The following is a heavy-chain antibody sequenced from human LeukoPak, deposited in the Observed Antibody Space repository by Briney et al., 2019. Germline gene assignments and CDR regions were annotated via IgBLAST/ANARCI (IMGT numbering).Heavy chain of an antibody. CDR2: IYYSGSA. D-gene: IGHD3-9*01. CDR1: GGSISSYY. Sequence: SETLSLTCTVSGGSISSYYWSWIRQPPGKGLEWIGYIYYSGSANYNPSLKSRVTISVGTSKNQFSLKLSSVTAADTAVYYCARTNSENYDILTGYSNWFDPWGQGTLVTVSS. V-gene: IGHV4-59*01. CDR3: ARTNSENYDILTGYSNWFDP. J-gene: IGHJ5*02.